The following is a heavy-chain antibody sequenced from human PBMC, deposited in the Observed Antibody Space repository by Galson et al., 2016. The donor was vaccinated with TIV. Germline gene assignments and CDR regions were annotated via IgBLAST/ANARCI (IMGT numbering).Heavy chain of an antibody. CDR2: RSGDNGNT. Sequence: QSGAEVTKPGASVKVSCKASGFSFSSYDVTWVRQAPGQGLEWMGWRSGDNGNTNYPHNLQGRVTMTIDTSTNTAYMELRNLRSDDTAVYYCARGDWDSDYYYLLNVWGQGTTVSVS. V-gene: IGHV1-18*01. D-gene: IGHD3/OR15-3a*01. CDR1: GFSFSSYD. J-gene: IGHJ6*02. CDR3: ARGDWDSDYYYLLNV.